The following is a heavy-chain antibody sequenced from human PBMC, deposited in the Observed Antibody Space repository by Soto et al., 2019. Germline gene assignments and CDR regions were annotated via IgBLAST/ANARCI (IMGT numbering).Heavy chain of an antibody. V-gene: IGHV4-59*01. D-gene: IGHD6-6*01. J-gene: IGHJ6*02. CDR1: GGSISSYY. CDR3: ARASSPGGPYGMDV. CDR2: IYYSGST. Sequence: SETLSLTCTVSGGSISSYYWSWIRQPPGKGLEWIGYIYYSGSTNYNPSLKSRVTISVDTSKNQFSLKLSSVTAADTAVYYCARASSPGGPYGMDVWGQGTTVTVSS.